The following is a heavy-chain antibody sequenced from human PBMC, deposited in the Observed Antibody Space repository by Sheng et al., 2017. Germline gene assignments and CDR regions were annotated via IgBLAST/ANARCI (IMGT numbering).Heavy chain of an antibody. D-gene: IGHD3-9*01. CDR1: GYTFTGYY. J-gene: IGHJ4*02. V-gene: IGHV1-2*02. Sequence: QVQLVQSGAEVKKPGASVKVSCKASGYTFTGYYMHWVRQAPGQGLEWMGWINPNSGGTNYAQKFQGRVTMTRDTSISTAYMELSRLRSDDTAVYYCARGEYYDILTGELDYWARERWSPSPQ. CDR3: ARGEYYDILTGELDY. CDR2: INPNSGGT.